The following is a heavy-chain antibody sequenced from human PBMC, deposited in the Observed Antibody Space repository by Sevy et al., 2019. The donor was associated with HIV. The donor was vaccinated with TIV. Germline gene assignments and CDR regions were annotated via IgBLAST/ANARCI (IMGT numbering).Heavy chain of an antibody. Sequence: GGSLRLSCAASGFTFSSYWMHWVRQAPGKGLVWVSRINSDGSSTGYAESVKGRFTISRDNAKNTLYLQMNSLRAEDTAVYYCAREGVLLWFGDWGSDAFDIWGQGTMVTVSS. CDR1: GFTFSSYW. CDR2: INSDGSST. J-gene: IGHJ3*02. V-gene: IGHV3-74*01. D-gene: IGHD3-10*01. CDR3: AREGVLLWFGDWGSDAFDI.